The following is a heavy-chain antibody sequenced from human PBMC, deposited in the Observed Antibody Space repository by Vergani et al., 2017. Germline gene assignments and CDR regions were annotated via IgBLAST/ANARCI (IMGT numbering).Heavy chain of an antibody. CDR2: IYYSGST. V-gene: IGHV4-34*01. Sequence: QVQLQQWGAGLLKPSETLSLTCAVYGGSFSGYYWSWIRQPPGKGLEWIGSIYYSGSTYYNPSLKSRVTISVDTSKIQFSLKLSSVTAADTAVYYCARARRRPYQLPRYYYYGMDVWGQGTTVTVSS. CDR1: GGSFSGYY. J-gene: IGHJ6*02. CDR3: ARARRRPYQLPRYYYYGMDV. D-gene: IGHD2-2*01.